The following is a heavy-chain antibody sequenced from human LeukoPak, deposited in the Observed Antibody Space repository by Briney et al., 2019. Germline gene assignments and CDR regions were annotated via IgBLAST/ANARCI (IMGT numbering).Heavy chain of an antibody. Sequence: GGSLRLSCAASGFTCSSYWMSWVRQAPGKGLEWVANIKQDGSEKYYVDSVKGRFTISRDNAKNSLYLQMNSLRAEDTAVYYCARGFTEQQLALFDYWGQGTLVTVSS. CDR1: GFTCSSYW. CDR3: ARGFTEQQLALFDY. V-gene: IGHV3-7*01. J-gene: IGHJ4*02. D-gene: IGHD6-13*01. CDR2: IKQDGSEK.